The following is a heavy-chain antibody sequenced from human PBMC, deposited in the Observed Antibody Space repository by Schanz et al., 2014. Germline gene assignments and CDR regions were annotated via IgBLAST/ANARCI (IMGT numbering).Heavy chain of an antibody. CDR2: VPFDGSQK. D-gene: IGHD6-25*01. J-gene: IGHJ4*02. V-gene: IGHV3-30*04. CDR1: GFTFSSYA. Sequence: QVQLVESGGGVVQPGRSLRLSCAASGFTFSSYALHWVRQAPGKGLEWVAFVPFDGSQKFYADSVKGRFTISRDNSKNTLYLQMNSLRAEDTAVYYCAKVRYSSGWRGDYFDEWGQGTLVNVAS. CDR3: AKVRYSSGWRGDYFDE.